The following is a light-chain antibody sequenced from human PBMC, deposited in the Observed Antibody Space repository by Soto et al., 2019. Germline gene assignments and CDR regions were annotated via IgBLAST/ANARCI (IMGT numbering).Light chain of an antibody. V-gene: IGKV3-15*01. J-gene: IGKJ5*01. CDR2: GAS. Sequence: EIVMTQSPATLSVSPGERATLSCSARQSVSSNLAWYQQKPGQAPRLLIYGASTRATGIPARFIGSGSGTEFTLTISSLQSEDFAVYYCQQYNNWPPLTFGQGTRLEIK. CDR1: QSVSSN. CDR3: QQYNNWPPLT.